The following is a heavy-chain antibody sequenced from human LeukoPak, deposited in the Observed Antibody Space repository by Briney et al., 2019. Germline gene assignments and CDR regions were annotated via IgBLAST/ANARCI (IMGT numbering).Heavy chain of an antibody. CDR2: ITRSNYI. J-gene: IGHJ4*01. V-gene: IGHV3-21*06. CDR3: VREGFYFFDF. Sequence: TAGGSLRLSCAASGFTFSSYSMNWVRQAPGKGLEWVSSITRSNYIYYADSVKGRFTISRDNAKNSLYLQMNSLRAEDSATYYCVREGFYFFDFWGQGTLVTVSS. CDR1: GFTFSSYS.